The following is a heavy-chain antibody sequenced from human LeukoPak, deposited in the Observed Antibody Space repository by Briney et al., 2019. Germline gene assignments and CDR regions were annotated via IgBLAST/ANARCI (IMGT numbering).Heavy chain of an antibody. D-gene: IGHD1-26*01. Sequence: PGGSLRLSCAASGFTFSKYAMHWVRQTPGKGLEWVAAIWNDGSDENYADSVKSRFTISSDNSKSTLYLQMNSLRAEDTAVYYCTFEIGRSQGAFDIWGQGTMITVSS. CDR2: IWNDGSDE. CDR1: GFTFSKYA. J-gene: IGHJ3*02. CDR3: TFEIGRSQGAFDI. V-gene: IGHV3-33*01.